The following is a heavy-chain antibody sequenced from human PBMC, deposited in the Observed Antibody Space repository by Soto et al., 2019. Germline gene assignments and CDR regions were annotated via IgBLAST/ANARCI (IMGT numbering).Heavy chain of an antibody. Sequence: QVQLVQSGPEVKKPGASVKLSCKASGYIFTSYGIGWVRQAPGQGLEWMGWISAFKGYTKYPQRLQGRVTMTTDTPTSTAYMELRSLRSDDTAVCYCARVDDYYDSSGHYFTFFNYWGQGSLVTVSS. CDR2: ISAFKGYT. J-gene: IGHJ4*02. D-gene: IGHD3-22*01. CDR3: ARVDDYYDSSGHYFTFFNY. V-gene: IGHV1-18*01. CDR1: GYIFTSYG.